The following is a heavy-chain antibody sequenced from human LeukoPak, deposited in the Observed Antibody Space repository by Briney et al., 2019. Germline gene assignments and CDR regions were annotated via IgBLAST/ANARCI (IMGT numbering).Heavy chain of an antibody. V-gene: IGHV1-69*01. CDR3: AREEDCSGGSCYSSFDY. CDR2: IIPIFGTA. D-gene: IGHD2-15*01. CDR1: GGTFSSYA. Sequence: SVKVSCKASGGTFSSYAISWVRQAPGQGLEWMGGIIPIFGTANYAQKFQGRVTITADESTSTAYMELSSLRSKDTAVYYCAREEDCSGGSCYSSFDYWGQGTLVTVSS. J-gene: IGHJ4*02.